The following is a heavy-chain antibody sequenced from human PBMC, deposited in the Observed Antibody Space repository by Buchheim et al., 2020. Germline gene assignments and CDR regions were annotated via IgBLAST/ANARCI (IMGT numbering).Heavy chain of an antibody. CDR2: INHSGST. Sequence: QVQLQQWGAGLLKPSETLSLTCAVYGGSFSGYYWSWIRQPPGKGLEWIGEINHSGSTNYNPSLKSRVTISVDTSKNQFPLKLSSVTAADTAVYYCARGRRLNYYDSSGYYHKRGYYFDYWGQGTL. V-gene: IGHV4-34*01. J-gene: IGHJ4*02. CDR1: GGSFSGYY. CDR3: ARGRRLNYYDSSGYYHKRGYYFDY. D-gene: IGHD3-22*01.